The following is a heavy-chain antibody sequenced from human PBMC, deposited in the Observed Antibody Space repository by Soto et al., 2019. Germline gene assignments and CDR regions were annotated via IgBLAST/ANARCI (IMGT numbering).Heavy chain of an antibody. Sequence: SSSFYWGWIRQPPGKGLEWIGHIFHTGATYQNPTLKSRLRMSVDTSKNQFSLNLSSVTATDTAVYYCARRRIVPTTNFDYWGQGTLVTVSS. CDR1: SSSFY. CDR3: ARRRIVPTTNFDY. CDR2: IFHTGAT. V-gene: IGHV4-39*01. J-gene: IGHJ4*02. D-gene: IGHD2-21*01.